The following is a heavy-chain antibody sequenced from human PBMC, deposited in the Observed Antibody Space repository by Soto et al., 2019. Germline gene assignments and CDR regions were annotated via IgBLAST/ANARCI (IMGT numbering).Heavy chain of an antibody. CDR1: GGSISGSNW. CDR3: ARRQVAGGFDM. J-gene: IGHJ3*02. V-gene: IGHV4-4*02. D-gene: IGHD6-19*01. Sequence: QVQLQESGPGLVKPSGTLSLTCAVSGGSISGSNWWSWVRQPPGKGLEWIGEIYQSGSTNYNASLKRRVTRSVDQSKRQFSLNLSSVTAADTAVYYCARRQVAGGFDMWGPGTMVTVSS. CDR2: IYQSGST.